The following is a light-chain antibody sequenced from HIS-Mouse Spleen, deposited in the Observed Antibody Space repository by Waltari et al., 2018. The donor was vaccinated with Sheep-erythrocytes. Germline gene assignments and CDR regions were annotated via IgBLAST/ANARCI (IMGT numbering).Light chain of an antibody. Sequence: SYVLTQPPSVSVAPGKTARITCGGNNIGSKRVHWYQQKPGQAPVLVVYDVSDRPSGIPERFSGSNSGNTATLTISRVEAGDEADYYCQVWDSSSDHNYVFGTGTKVTVL. CDR3: QVWDSSSDHNYV. V-gene: IGLV3-21*03. J-gene: IGLJ1*01. CDR2: DVS. CDR1: NIGSKR.